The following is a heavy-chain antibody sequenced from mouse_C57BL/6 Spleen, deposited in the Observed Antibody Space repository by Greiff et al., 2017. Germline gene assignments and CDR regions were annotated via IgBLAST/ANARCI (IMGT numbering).Heavy chain of an antibody. J-gene: IGHJ2*01. CDR1: GYTFTSYW. CDR3: ARYPNWHVGYDY. Sequence: VQLQQPGAELVKPGASVKLSCKASGYTFTSYWMQWVKQRPGQGLEWIGEIDPSDSYTNYNQKFKGKATLTVDTSSSTAYMQLSSLTSEDSAVDYCARYPNWHVGYDYWGQGTTLTVSS. CDR2: IDPSDSYT. V-gene: IGHV1-50*01. D-gene: IGHD4-1*01.